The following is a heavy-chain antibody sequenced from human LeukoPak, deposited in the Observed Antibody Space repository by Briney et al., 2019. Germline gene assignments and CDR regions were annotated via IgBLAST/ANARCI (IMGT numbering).Heavy chain of an antibody. D-gene: IGHD1-26*01. CDR2: IYYSGSN. CDR1: GGSVSSSSHY. Sequence: SETLSLTCSVSGGSVSSSSHYWGWIRQSPGKGLEWIGSIYYSGSNYYNPSLKSRVTISVDRSKNQFSLNLNSMTAADTAVYYCARRGVMLSELHTFDYWGQGTLVTVSS. J-gene: IGHJ4*02. V-gene: IGHV4-39*01. CDR3: ARRGVMLSELHTFDY.